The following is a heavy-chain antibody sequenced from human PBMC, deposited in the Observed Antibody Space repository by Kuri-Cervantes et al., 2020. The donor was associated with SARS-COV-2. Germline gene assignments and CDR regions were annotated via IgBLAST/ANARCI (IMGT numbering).Heavy chain of an antibody. Sequence: SETLSLTCTVSGGSISSYYWSWIRHPAGKELEWIGRIYTTGSTNYNPSLKSRVTISVDTSKNQFSLNLSSVTAADTAVYYCARSITIFGVEAYGMDVWGQGTTVTVSS. CDR2: IYTTGST. CDR3: ARSITIFGVEAYGMDV. CDR1: GGSISSYY. J-gene: IGHJ6*02. V-gene: IGHV4-4*07. D-gene: IGHD3-3*01.